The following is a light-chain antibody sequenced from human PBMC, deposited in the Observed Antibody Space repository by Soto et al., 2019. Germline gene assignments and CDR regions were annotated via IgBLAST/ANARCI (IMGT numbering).Light chain of an antibody. J-gene: IGKJ3*01. Sequence: EIVLTQSPGTLSLSPGERDTLSCRASQSVSSSYLAWYQQKPGQAPRLLIYGASSRATGIPDWFSGSGSGTDFTLNISRLEPEDFAVYYCQQYGSSPLVTFGPGTKVDIK. CDR2: GAS. CDR3: QQYGSSPLVT. CDR1: QSVSSSY. V-gene: IGKV3-20*01.